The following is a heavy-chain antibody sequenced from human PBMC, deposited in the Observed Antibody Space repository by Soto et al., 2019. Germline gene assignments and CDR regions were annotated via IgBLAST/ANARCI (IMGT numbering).Heavy chain of an antibody. CDR1: GFSVGRNY. V-gene: IGHV3-66*01. Sequence: EVQLVASGGGLVQPGGSLRLSCAASGFSVGRNYMSWVRQAPGKGLEWVSVLYSGGTTYYADSVKGRFIISRDNPKNSPYLKVNSMRDEDTAGYHCARDVGTRLHYYDMDVWGKGTTVTVSS. D-gene: IGHD1-1*01. J-gene: IGHJ6*03. CDR2: LYSGGTT. CDR3: ARDVGTRLHYYDMDV.